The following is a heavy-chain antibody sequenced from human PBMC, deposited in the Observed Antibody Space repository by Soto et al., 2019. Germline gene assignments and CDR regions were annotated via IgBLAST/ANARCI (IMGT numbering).Heavy chain of an antibody. Sequence: GGSLRLSCAASGFTFSSYAMTWVRQAPGKGLEWVSAISGSGGNTDNADSVKGRFTISRDDSKNMVFLQMNSLKTEDTGIYYCTTDSYSSITVVRFDYWGQGTVVTVSS. CDR2: ISGSGGNT. V-gene: IGHV3-23*01. CDR3: TTDSYSSITVVRFDY. J-gene: IGHJ4*02. D-gene: IGHD1-26*01. CDR1: GFTFSSYA.